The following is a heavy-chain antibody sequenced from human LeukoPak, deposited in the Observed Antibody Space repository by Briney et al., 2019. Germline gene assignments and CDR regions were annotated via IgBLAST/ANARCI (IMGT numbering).Heavy chain of an antibody. V-gene: IGHV3-23*01. J-gene: IGHJ4*02. CDR1: GFTFSSYA. D-gene: IGHD6-19*01. CDR2: ISGSGGST. CDR3: AKAEQWLVLGYFDY. Sequence: PGGSLRLSCAASGFTFSSYAMSWVRQAPGKGLEWVSAISGSGGSTYYADSVKGRFTISRDNSRNTLYLQMNSLRAEDTAVYYCAKAEQWLVLGYFDYWGQGTLVTVSS.